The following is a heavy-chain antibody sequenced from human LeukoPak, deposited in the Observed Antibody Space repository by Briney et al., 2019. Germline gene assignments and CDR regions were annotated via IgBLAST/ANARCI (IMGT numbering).Heavy chain of an antibody. V-gene: IGHV3-53*01. CDR2: IYSGGST. Sequence: GGSLRLSCAASGFTFSSYAMSWVRQAPGKGLEWVSVIYSGGSTYYADSVKGRFTISRDNSKNTLYLQMNSLRAEDTAVYYCARADYGGNRDHLDYWGQGTLVTVSS. CDR3: ARADYGGNRDHLDY. D-gene: IGHD4-23*01. CDR1: GFTFSSYA. J-gene: IGHJ4*02.